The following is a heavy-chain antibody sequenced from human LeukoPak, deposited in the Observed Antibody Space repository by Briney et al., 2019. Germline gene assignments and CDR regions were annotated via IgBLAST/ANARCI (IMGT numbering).Heavy chain of an antibody. V-gene: IGHV1-69*04. CDR2: IIPILGIA. D-gene: IGHD3-22*01. CDR3: ARTKVRVYYDSSGSSTYYFDY. J-gene: IGHJ4*02. CDR1: GGTFSSYA. Sequence: SVKVSCKASGGTFSSYAISWVRQAPGQGLEWMGRIIPILGIANYAQKFQGRVTITADKSTSTAYMELSSLRSEDTAVYYCARTKVRVYYDSSGSSTYYFDYWGQGTLVTVSS.